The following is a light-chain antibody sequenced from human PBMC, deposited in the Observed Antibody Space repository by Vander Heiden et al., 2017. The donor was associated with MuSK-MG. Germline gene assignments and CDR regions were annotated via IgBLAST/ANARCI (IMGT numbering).Light chain of an antibody. CDR1: SSDVGDYNY. CDR3: SALTRGSLI. CDR2: DVS. J-gene: IGLJ1*01. V-gene: IGLV2-14*03. Sequence: QSALTPPSSVSGSPGQSITIPCTRTSSDVGDYNYVSWYQQPPGKTLQLMIYDVSNRAAGGSHRFAGYKSGNTATLTTAGRQTEDEDDYYGSALTRGSLIFGTGTKVSV.